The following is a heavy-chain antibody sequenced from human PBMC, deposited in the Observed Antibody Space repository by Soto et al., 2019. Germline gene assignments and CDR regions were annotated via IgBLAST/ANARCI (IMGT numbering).Heavy chain of an antibody. V-gene: IGHV1-58*01. CDR1: GFTFTSSS. CDR3: AAGDSSGYYGG. Sequence: QMQLVQSGPEVKKPGTSVKVSCKASGFTFTSSSVQWVRQARGQRLEWIGWITVGTGNTNYAQKFQERVTITSDMSTSTAYMELNNLRSEDTAVYYCAAGDSSGYYGGWGQGTQVTVSS. J-gene: IGHJ4*02. D-gene: IGHD3-22*01. CDR2: ITVGTGNT.